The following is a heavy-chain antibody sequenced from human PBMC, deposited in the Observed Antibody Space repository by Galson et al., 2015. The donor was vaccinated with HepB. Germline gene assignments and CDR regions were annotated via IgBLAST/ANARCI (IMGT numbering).Heavy chain of an antibody. CDR3: ARVRVVPAAMDY. CDR1: GFTFSSYW. CDR2: IKQDGSEK. V-gene: IGHV3-7*03. D-gene: IGHD2-2*01. Sequence: SLRLSCAASGFTFSSYWMTWVRQAPGKGLEWVANIKQDGSEKFYVDSVKGRFTISRDNAKNSLYLQMNSLRAEDTAVYYCARVRVVPAAMDYWGQGTLVTVSS. J-gene: IGHJ4*02.